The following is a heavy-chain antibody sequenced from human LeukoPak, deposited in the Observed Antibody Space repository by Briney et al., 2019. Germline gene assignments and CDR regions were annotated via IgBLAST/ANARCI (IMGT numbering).Heavy chain of an antibody. V-gene: IGHV3-43D*03. CDR1: GFTFDDYA. Sequence: PGGSLRLSCAASGFTFDDYAMHWVRQAPGKGLEWVSLISWDGGSTYYADSVKGRFTISRDNTKNTLYLQMNSLRAEDTAVYYCAKDRHAPGRYCSSTSCFPFDSWGQGTLVTVSS. J-gene: IGHJ5*01. CDR3: AKDRHAPGRYCSSTSCFPFDS. D-gene: IGHD2-2*01. CDR2: ISWDGGST.